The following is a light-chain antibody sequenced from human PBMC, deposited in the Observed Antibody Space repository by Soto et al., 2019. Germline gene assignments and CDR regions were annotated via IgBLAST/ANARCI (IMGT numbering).Light chain of an antibody. CDR2: LEGSGSY. J-gene: IGLJ3*02. V-gene: IGLV4-60*02. Sequence: QLVLTQSSSASASLGSSVKLTCTLSSGHSSYIIAWHQQQPGKAPRYLMKLEGSGSYNKGSGVPDRFSGSSSGADRYLTISNLQFEDEADYYCETWDSNTRPKVFGGGTKVTVL. CDR3: ETWDSNTRPKV. CDR1: SGHSSYI.